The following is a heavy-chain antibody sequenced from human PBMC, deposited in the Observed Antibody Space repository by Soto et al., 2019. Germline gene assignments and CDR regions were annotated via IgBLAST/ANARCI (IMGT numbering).Heavy chain of an antibody. CDR2: IFSNGEE. CDR3: ARIVRYFGELETYNWFDP. CDR1: GFSLSSGRMG. D-gene: IGHD3-10*01. J-gene: IGHJ5*02. Sequence: QVTLKESGPVLVKPTETLTLTCTVSGFSLSSGRMGVSWIRQSPGKALEWLADIFSNGEESLSTSLRSRLTISKDTSKSQVVLTMTNMDPVDTATYFCARIVRYFGELETYNWFDPWGQGTLVTVSS. V-gene: IGHV2-26*01.